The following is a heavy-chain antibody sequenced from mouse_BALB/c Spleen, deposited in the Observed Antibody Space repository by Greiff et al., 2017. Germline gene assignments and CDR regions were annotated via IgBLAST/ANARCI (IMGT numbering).Heavy chain of an antibody. D-gene: IGHD2-12*01. V-gene: IGHV1-14*01. CDR2: INPYNDGT. CDR3: ARLGSYYAGDY. J-gene: IGHJ4*01. CDR1: GYTFTSYV. Sequence: EVQLQQSGPELVKPGASVKMSCKASGYTFTSYVMHWVKQKPGQGLEWIGYINPYNDGTKYNEKFKGKATLTSDKSSSTAYMELSSLTSEDSAVYYCARLGSYYAGDYWGQGTSVTVAS.